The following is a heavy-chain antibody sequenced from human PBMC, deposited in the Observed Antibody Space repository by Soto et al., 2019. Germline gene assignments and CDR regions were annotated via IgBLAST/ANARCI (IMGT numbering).Heavy chain of an antibody. CDR3: ARDRYGYFRFPDF. Sequence: GGSLRLSCAASGFTFSDYYMSWIRQAPGKGLEWVSYISSSGSTIYYADSVKGRFIISRDNAKNSLYLQMNSLRAEDTALYSCARDRYGYFRFPDFWGQGTLVTVSS. CDR1: GFTFSDYY. D-gene: IGHD5-18*01. J-gene: IGHJ4*02. CDR2: ISSSGSTI. V-gene: IGHV3-11*01.